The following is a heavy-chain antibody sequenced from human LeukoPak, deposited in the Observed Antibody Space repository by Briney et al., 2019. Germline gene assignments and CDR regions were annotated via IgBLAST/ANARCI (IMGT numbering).Heavy chain of an antibody. CDR3: ARGSKRAGYFDY. Sequence: GASVKVSCKASGYTFTSYDINWVRQATGQGLEWMGWMNPNSGNTGYAQKFQGRVTMTRNTSISTAYMELSSLRSEDTAVYYCARGSKRAGYFDYWGQGTLVTVSS. V-gene: IGHV1-8*01. CDR1: GYTFTSYD. D-gene: IGHD6-19*01. J-gene: IGHJ4*02. CDR2: MNPNSGNT.